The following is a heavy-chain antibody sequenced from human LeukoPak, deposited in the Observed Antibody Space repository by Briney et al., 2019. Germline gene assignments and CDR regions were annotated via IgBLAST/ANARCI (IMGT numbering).Heavy chain of an antibody. Sequence: SETLSLTCTVSGGSISSGGYYWSWIRQHPGKGLEWIAYIYYSGSTYYNPSLKSRVTISVDTSKNQFSLKLSSVTAADTAVYYCARVADYGDLAPRVAFDIWGQGTMVTVSS. V-gene: IGHV4-31*03. CDR3: ARVADYGDLAPRVAFDI. CDR1: GGSISSGGYY. J-gene: IGHJ3*02. CDR2: IYYSGST. D-gene: IGHD4-17*01.